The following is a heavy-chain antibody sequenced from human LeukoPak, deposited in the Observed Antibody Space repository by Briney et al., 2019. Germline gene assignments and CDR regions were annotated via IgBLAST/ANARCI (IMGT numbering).Heavy chain of an antibody. J-gene: IGHJ5*02. Sequence: AGGSLRLSCQAPGFPLSGYWMSWVRQAPGKGLVWVARSKFDGTATTYADSVKGRFTISRDNPKNTVYLQMNNLRADDTAVYYCTKSDYFDPWGQGTVVTVSS. CDR1: GFPLSGYW. CDR2: SKFDGTAT. D-gene: IGHD4/OR15-4a*01. V-gene: IGHV3-74*03. CDR3: TKSDYFDP.